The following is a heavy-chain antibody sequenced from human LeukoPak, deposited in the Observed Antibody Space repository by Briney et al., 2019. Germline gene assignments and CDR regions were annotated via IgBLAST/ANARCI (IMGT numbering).Heavy chain of an antibody. CDR1: GGSISRSTYY. CDR3: ARESWAYSPFDS. J-gene: IGHJ4*02. CDR2: IHSSGNT. V-gene: IGHV4-39*07. Sequence: PSETLSLTCTVSGGSISRSTYYWGWIRQPPGKGLEWIATIHSSGNTYYNPSLRSRVTMSVDTSKNHFSLKLSSVTAADTAVYYCARESWAYSPFDSWGQGILVTVSP. D-gene: IGHD2-21*01.